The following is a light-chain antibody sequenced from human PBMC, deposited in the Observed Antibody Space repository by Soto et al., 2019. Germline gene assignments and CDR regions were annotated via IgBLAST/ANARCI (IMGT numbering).Light chain of an antibody. Sequence: QSALTQPRSVSGSPGQSVTISCTGTSSDVGGYNYVSWYQQHPGKAPKLMIYDVSKRPSGVPDRFSGSKSGNRAYLTISGLQAGGECDNSSCSYAGSDTLVFEPGTRLTFL. CDR2: DVS. V-gene: IGLV2-11*01. CDR3: CSYAGSDTLV. CDR1: SSDVGGYNY. J-gene: IGLJ1*01.